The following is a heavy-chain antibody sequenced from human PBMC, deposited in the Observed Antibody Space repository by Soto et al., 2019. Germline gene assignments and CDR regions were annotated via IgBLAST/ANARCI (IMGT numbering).Heavy chain of an antibody. CDR1: GDSVSSNSAA. V-gene: IGHV6-1*01. J-gene: IGHJ4*02. CDR3: ARSSGYSSGWYPHFDY. D-gene: IGHD6-19*01. Sequence: SQTLSLTCAISGDSVSSNSAAWNWIRQSPSRGLEWLGRTYYRSKWYNDYAVSVKSRITINPDTSKNQFSLQLNSVTPEDTAVYYCARSSGYSSGWYPHFDYWGQGTLVTVSS. CDR2: TYYRSKWYN.